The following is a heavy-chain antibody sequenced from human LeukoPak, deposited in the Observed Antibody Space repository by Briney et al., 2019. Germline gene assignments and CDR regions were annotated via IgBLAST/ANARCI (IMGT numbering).Heavy chain of an antibody. CDR1: GFTFSSYW. J-gene: IGHJ6*03. CDR3: ARVGYRSSTSCYPPMSYYYYYMDV. V-gene: IGHV3-74*01. CDR2: INSDGSST. Sequence: PGGSLRLSCAASGFTFSSYWMHWVRQAPGKGLVWVSRINSDGSSTNYADSVKGRFTISRDNAKNTLYLQMNSLRAEDTAVYYCARVGYRSSTSCYPPMSYYYYYMDVWGKGTTVTVSS. D-gene: IGHD2-2*01.